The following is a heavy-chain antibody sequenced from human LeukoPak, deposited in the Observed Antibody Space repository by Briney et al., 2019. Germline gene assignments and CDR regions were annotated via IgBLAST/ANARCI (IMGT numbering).Heavy chain of an antibody. CDR2: INPNSGGT. V-gene: IGHV1-2*02. CDR1: GGTFSSYA. Sequence: ASVKVSCKASGGTFSSYAISWVRQAPGQGLEWMGWINPNSGGTNYAQKFQGRVTMTRDTSISAAYMELSRLRSDDTAVYYCARGSRIFDYWGQGTLVTVSS. J-gene: IGHJ4*02. D-gene: IGHD1-14*01. CDR3: ARGSRIFDY.